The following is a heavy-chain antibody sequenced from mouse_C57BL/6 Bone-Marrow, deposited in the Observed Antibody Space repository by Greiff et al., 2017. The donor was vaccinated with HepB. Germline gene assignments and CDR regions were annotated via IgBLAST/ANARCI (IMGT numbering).Heavy chain of an antibody. Sequence: EVQLQQSGPELVKPGASVKISCKASGYSFTGYYMNWVKQSPEKSLEWIGEINPSTGGTNYNQKFKAKATLTVDKSSSTAYMQLKSLTAEDSAVYYCARRWVQWDIDVWGTGTTVTVSS. CDR2: INPSTGGT. CDR3: ARRWVQWDIDV. D-gene: IGHD2-3*01. V-gene: IGHV1-42*01. J-gene: IGHJ1*03. CDR1: GYSFTGYY.